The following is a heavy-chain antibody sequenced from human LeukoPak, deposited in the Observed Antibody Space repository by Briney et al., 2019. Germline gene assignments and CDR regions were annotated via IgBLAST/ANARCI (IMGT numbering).Heavy chain of an antibody. Sequence: ASVKVSCKASGYTFTSYYMHWVRQAPGKGLEWMGGFDPEDGETIYAQKFQGRVTMTEDTSTDTAYMELSSLRSEDTAVYYCATCLYGSGTIFDYWGQGTLVTVSS. J-gene: IGHJ4*02. V-gene: IGHV1-24*01. CDR3: ATCLYGSGTIFDY. CDR1: GYTFTSYY. CDR2: FDPEDGET. D-gene: IGHD3-10*01.